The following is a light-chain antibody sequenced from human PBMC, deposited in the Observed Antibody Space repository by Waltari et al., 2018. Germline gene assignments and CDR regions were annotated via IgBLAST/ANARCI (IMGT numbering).Light chain of an antibody. CDR2: HAS. J-gene: IGKJ1*01. V-gene: IGKV3-20*01. CDR1: QSVSTY. CDR3: QHYQRLPVT. Sequence: DIVLTQSPGTLSLSPGEKATLSCRASQSVSTYLAWYQQKPGQAPRLLIYHASSRATGIPDRFSGSGSGTDFSLTISSLEPEDFAVYYCQHYQRLPVTFGQGTKVEIK.